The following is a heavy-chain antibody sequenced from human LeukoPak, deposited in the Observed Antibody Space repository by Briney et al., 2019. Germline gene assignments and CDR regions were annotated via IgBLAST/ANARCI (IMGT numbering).Heavy chain of an antibody. Sequence: PSETLSLTCTVSGGSIRSSTSYWGWIRQPPGKGLEWIGSIYYSGSTYYSPSLKSRVTMSVDTSKNQFSLKVRSVTAADTAVYYCAREEANCGIDYWGQGALVTVSS. CDR1: GGSIRSSTSY. J-gene: IGHJ4*02. CDR2: IYYSGST. CDR3: AREEANCGIDY. V-gene: IGHV4-39*02. D-gene: IGHD1-1*01.